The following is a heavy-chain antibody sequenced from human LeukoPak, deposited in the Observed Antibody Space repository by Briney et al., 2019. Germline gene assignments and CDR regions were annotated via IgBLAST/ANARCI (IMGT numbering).Heavy chain of an antibody. CDR3: ARLSYVRGDRCLDH. J-gene: IGHJ4*02. Sequence: SETLSLTCTVSGGSISSYYWSWIRQPPEKGLEGIGYIDYSGSTNYNPSLKSRVTISVDTSKNQFSLKLSSVTAADTAVYYCARLSYVRGDRCLDHWGQGTLVTVSS. CDR2: IDYSGST. D-gene: IGHD3-10*02. CDR1: GGSISSYY. V-gene: IGHV4-59*01.